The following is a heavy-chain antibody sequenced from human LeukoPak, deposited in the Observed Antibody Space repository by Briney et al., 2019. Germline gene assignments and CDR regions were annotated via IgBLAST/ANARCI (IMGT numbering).Heavy chain of an antibody. CDR2: IYHSGST. J-gene: IGHJ4*02. CDR1: GGSISNKSYY. CDR3: ASTRRAAVAGRFDS. Sequence: SETLSLTCTVSGGSISNKSYYWGWIRQPPGKGLEWIGCIYHSGSTYYNPSLKSRVTISVDTSKNQFSLKLRSVTAADTAVYYCASTRRAAVAGRFDSWGQGTLVTVSS. V-gene: IGHV4-39*01. D-gene: IGHD6-19*01.